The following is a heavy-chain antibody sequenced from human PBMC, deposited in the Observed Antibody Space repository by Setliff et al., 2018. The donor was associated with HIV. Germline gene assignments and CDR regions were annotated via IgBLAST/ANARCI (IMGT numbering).Heavy chain of an antibody. Sequence: GGSLRLSCAAFGFMFSNYAMSWVRQAPGKGLEWVSDISGSGGTTYYADSVKGRFTISRDFSDNTLYLQMSSLRAEDTAVYYCARDPLVGAPDYFDYWGQGTLVTVSS. J-gene: IGHJ4*02. CDR1: GFMFSNYA. CDR3: ARDPLVGAPDYFDY. V-gene: IGHV3-23*01. CDR2: ISGSGGTT. D-gene: IGHD1-26*01.